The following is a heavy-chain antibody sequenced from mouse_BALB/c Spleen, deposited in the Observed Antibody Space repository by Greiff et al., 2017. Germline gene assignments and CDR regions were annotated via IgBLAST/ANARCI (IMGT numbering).Heavy chain of an antibody. D-gene: IGHD1-1*01. V-gene: IGHV2-6-7*01. CDR2: IWGDGST. Sequence: VMLVESGPGLVAPSQSLSITCTVSGFSLTGYGVNWVRQPPGKGLEWLGMIWGDGSTDYNSALKSRLSISKDNSKSQVFLKMNSLQTDDTARYYCARGGYYGSSYYAMDYWGQGTSVTVSS. CDR3: ARGGYYGSSYYAMDY. CDR1: GFSLTGYG. J-gene: IGHJ4*01.